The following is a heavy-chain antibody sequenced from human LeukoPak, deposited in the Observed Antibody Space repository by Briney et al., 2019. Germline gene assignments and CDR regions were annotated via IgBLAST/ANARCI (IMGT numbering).Heavy chain of an antibody. J-gene: IGHJ5*02. Sequence: ASVKVSCKASGGTFSSYAISWVRQAPGQGLEWMGWISAYNGNTNYAQKLQGRVTMTTDTSTSTAYMELRSLRSDDTAVYYCARDAASSPPLRFDPWGQGTLVTVSS. D-gene: IGHD6-6*01. CDR1: GGTFSSYA. CDR3: ARDAASSPPLRFDP. V-gene: IGHV1-18*01. CDR2: ISAYNGNT.